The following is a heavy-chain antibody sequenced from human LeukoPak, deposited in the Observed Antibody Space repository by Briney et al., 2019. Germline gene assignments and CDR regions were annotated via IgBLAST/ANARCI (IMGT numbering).Heavy chain of an antibody. Sequence: GGSLRLSCVGSGFTFRSHAMSWVRQAPEKGLEFVSGIYENGGTTYYADSVKGRFTISRDNSRGTLYLQMNSLRPEDTAIYYCAREGYYGSGSPPSLYFDYWGQGTPVTVSS. CDR1: GFTFRSHA. CDR2: IYENGGTT. J-gene: IGHJ4*02. V-gene: IGHV3-23*01. CDR3: AREGYYGSGSPPSLYFDY. D-gene: IGHD3-10*01.